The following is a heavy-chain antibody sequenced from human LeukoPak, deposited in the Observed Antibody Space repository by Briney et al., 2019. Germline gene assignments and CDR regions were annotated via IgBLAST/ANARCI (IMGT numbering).Heavy chain of an antibody. CDR1: GGSISSSGSY. Sequence: SETLSLTCTVSGGSISSSGSYWGWIRQPPGKGLEWIGSIYYSGNTYNPSLKSRVTISVDTSKNQFSLNLTSVNAADTAVYYCARVMAARREDLNWFDPWGQGTLVAVSS. J-gene: IGHJ5*02. CDR2: IYYSGNT. CDR3: ARVMAARREDLNWFDP. V-gene: IGHV4-39*07. D-gene: IGHD6-6*01.